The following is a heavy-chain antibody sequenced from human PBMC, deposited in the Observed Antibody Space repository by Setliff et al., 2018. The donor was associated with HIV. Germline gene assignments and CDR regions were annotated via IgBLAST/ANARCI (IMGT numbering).Heavy chain of an antibody. CDR1: GFIFNNYD. D-gene: IGHD1-26*01. CDR2: ITTDSNYI. Sequence: GGSLRLSCAASGFIFNNYDMNWVRQAPGKGPEWVSSITTDSNYIYHADSVKGRFTISRDNAKNSLFLQMSRLRVEDTARYYCARDPEPTGFSGSFGYWGQGTLVTVSS. V-gene: IGHV3-21*04. J-gene: IGHJ4*02. CDR3: ARDPEPTGFSGSFGY.